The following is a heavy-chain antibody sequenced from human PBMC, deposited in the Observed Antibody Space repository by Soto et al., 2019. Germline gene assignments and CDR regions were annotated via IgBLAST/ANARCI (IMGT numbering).Heavy chain of an antibody. D-gene: IGHD4-4*01. Sequence: PGGSLRLSCAASGFTFSSYAMSWVRQAPGKGLEWVSAISGSVGSRYYADSVKGRFTISRDNSKNTLYLQMSSLRAEDTAVYYCARTMWTTVSEFHYRGPGTLVSVYS. J-gene: IGHJ4*02. CDR2: ISGSVGSR. CDR1: GFTFSSYA. V-gene: IGHV3-23*01. CDR3: ARTMWTTVSEFHY.